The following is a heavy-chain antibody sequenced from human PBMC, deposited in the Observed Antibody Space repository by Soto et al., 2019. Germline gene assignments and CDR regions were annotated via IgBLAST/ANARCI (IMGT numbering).Heavy chain of an antibody. J-gene: IGHJ4*02. CDR1: GASISNFY. CDR2: LYTRGTT. Sequence: SETLSLTCSVSGASISNFYWSWIRQSAGKGLEWIGRLYTRGTTDYNPSLKSRVTMSIDTSKNRVSLSLTSVTAADTAVYYCAKGGTYYFDSWGQGIVVTVS. V-gene: IGHV4-4*07. CDR3: AKGGTYYFDS. D-gene: IGHD3-16*01.